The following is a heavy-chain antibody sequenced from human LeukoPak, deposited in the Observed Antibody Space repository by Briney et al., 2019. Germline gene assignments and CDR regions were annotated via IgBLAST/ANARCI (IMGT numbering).Heavy chain of an antibody. J-gene: IGHJ6*02. V-gene: IGHV3-7*01. Sequence: GGSLGLSCAASQFTFSSFRLNWVRQAPGKGLEWVANINHDGSERYYVDSVKGRFTISRDNARNSLYLQMNSLRAEDTAVYYCARIVGGSGFYYGMDVWGQGTTVTVSS. CDR3: ARIVGGSGFYYGMDV. CDR1: QFTFSSFR. CDR2: INHDGSER. D-gene: IGHD6-19*01.